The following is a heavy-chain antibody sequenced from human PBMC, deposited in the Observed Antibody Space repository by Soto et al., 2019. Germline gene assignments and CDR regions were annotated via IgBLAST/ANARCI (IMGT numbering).Heavy chain of an antibody. CDR2: IYYSGST. CDR1: GDSISSGGFF. CDR3: ARATSGSGSYSDY. J-gene: IGHJ4*02. V-gene: IGHV4-31*03. D-gene: IGHD3-10*01. Sequence: QVQLQESGPGLVKPSQTLSLTCTVSGDSISSGGFFWSWIRQHPGKGLEWIGCIYYSGSTYYNPSLKRRVTISVDTSKNQFSLKLNSVTAADTAVYYCARATSGSGSYSDYWGQGTLVTVSS.